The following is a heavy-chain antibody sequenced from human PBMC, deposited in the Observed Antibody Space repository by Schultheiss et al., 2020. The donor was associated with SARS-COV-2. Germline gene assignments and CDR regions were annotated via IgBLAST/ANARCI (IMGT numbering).Heavy chain of an antibody. J-gene: IGHJ3*02. CDR2: IYYSGST. V-gene: IGHV4-59*12. CDR1: GGSISSYY. D-gene: IGHD5-12*01. Sequence: SETLSLTCTVSGGSISSYYWSWIRQPPGKGLEWIGYIYYSGSTNYNPSLKSRVTMSVDTSKNQFSLKLSSVTAADTAVYYCAQTSGLDAFDIWGQGTMVTVSS. CDR3: AQTSGLDAFDI.